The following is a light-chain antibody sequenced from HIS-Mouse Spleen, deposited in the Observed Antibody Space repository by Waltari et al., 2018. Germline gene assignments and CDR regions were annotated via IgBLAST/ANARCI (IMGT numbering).Light chain of an antibody. CDR2: DDG. Sequence: SYVLTQPPSVSVAPGMTARITCGGHNTGTKSVHWCQQKPGQAPVLVGYDDGDRPSGFPGRFSGSNSGNTATLTISRVEAGDEADYYCQVWDSSSDHVVFGGGTKLTVL. V-gene: IGLV3-21*03. CDR3: QVWDSSSDHVV. J-gene: IGLJ2*01. CDR1: NTGTKS.